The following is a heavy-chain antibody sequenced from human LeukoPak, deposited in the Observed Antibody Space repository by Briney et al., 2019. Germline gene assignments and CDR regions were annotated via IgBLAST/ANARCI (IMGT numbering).Heavy chain of an antibody. Sequence: GGSLKLSCAAPGFSFDDYAIHWVRQAPGKGLEWVSLISGDGGSTFYADSVKGRFTISRDNSKNSLYLQMSSLRSEDTALYYCARESDSSGWYDSWGQGTLVTVSS. CDR1: GFSFDDYA. J-gene: IGHJ5*01. CDR2: ISGDGGST. CDR3: ARESDSSGWYDS. D-gene: IGHD3-22*01. V-gene: IGHV3-43*02.